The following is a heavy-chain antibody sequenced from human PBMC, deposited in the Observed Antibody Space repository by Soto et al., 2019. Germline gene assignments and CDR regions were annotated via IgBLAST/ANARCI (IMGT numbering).Heavy chain of an antibody. D-gene: IGHD2-15*01. J-gene: IGHJ4*02. CDR1: GFTFSSYA. V-gene: IGHV3-23*01. Sequence: EVQLLESGGGLVQPGGSLRLSCAASGFTFSSYAMSWVRQAPGKGLEWVSAISGSGGSTYYADSVKGRFTISRDNSKNTLYLQMNSLRAEYTAVYYCAKGYGYCSGGSCYPTHYWGQGTLVTVSS. CDR2: ISGSGGST. CDR3: AKGYGYCSGGSCYPTHY.